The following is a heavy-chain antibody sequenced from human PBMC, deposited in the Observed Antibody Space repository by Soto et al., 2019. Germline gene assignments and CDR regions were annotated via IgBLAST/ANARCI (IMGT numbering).Heavy chain of an antibody. V-gene: IGHV4-34*01. J-gene: IGHJ4*02. CDR2: INHSGST. CDR1: GVCFSGYS. D-gene: IGHD3-10*01. CDR3: ARGSHLAITMVRGVREARFDD. Sequence: SGTLSLTCAVNGVCFSGYSWGWIRQPPGKALEWIGEINHSGSTNYNPSLKSRVTISVDTSKNQFSLKLSSVTAADTAVYYCARGSHLAITMVRGVREARFDDWGQGTLVTVS.